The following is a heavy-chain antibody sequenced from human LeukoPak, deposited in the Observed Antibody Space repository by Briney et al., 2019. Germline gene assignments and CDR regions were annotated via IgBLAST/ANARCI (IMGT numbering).Heavy chain of an antibody. D-gene: IGHD6-13*01. V-gene: IGHV1-69*04. CDR3: ASNPRIAAAGTLGV. CDR1: GGTFSSYA. Sequence: ASVKVSCKASGGTFSSYAISWVRQAPGQGLEWMGRIIPILGIANHAQKFQGRVTITADKSTSTAYMELSSLRSEDTAVYYCASNPRIAAAGTLGVWGQGTTVTVSS. CDR2: IIPILGIA. J-gene: IGHJ6*02.